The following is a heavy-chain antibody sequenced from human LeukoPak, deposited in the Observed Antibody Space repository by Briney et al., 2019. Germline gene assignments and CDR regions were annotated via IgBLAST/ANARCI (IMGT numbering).Heavy chain of an antibody. CDR2: INSAGSST. D-gene: IGHD3-3*02. Sequence: GGSLRLSCAASGFTFSSYWMHWVRQAPGKGLVWVSRINSAGSSTTYADSVKGRFAISRDNAKNTLFLQMNSLSPEDTAVYYCARDRSIEDAFDIWGQGTMVTVSS. CDR3: ARDRSIEDAFDI. V-gene: IGHV3-74*03. CDR1: GFTFSSYW. J-gene: IGHJ3*02.